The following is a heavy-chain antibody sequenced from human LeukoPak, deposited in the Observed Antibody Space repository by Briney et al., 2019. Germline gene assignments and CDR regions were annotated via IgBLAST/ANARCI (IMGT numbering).Heavy chain of an antibody. Sequence: GGSLRLSCSASGFTFSTYGMHWVRQAPGKGLEWVAFIRYDGSDKYYADSVKGRFTISRDNAKNSLYLQMNSLRAEDTAVYYCARGGRNSGYDYDYWGQGTLVTVSS. CDR3: ARGGRNSGYDYDY. J-gene: IGHJ4*02. CDR2: IRYDGSDK. V-gene: IGHV3-30*02. CDR1: GFTFSTYG. D-gene: IGHD5-12*01.